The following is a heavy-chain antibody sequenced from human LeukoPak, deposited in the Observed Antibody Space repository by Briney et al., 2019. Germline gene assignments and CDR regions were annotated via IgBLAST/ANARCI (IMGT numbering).Heavy chain of an antibody. J-gene: IGHJ6*02. V-gene: IGHV4-59*12. D-gene: IGHD2-2*01. Sequence: PSETLSLTCTVSGGSIRSYYWSWIRQPPGKGLEWIGFIYYSGSTNYSPSLKSRVTMSLDTSNNQFSLRLSSGTDADTAVYYCARDTIYYYYGMDVWGQGTTVTVSS. CDR1: GGSIRSYY. CDR2: IYYSGST. CDR3: ARDTIYYYYGMDV.